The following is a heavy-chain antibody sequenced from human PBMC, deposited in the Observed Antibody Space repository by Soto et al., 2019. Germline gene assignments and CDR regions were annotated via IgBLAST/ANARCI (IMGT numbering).Heavy chain of an antibody. Sequence: QVQLVQSGAEVKKPGSSVKVSCKASGGTFSSYAISWVRQAPGQGLEWMGGIIPIFGTANYAQKFQGRVTITADESTSTAYMELSSLRSEDTAVYYCAREVITGTNDDYYYYYYGMDVWGQGTTVNVSS. V-gene: IGHV1-69*01. D-gene: IGHD1-7*01. J-gene: IGHJ6*02. CDR1: GGTFSSYA. CDR2: IIPIFGTA. CDR3: AREVITGTNDDYYYYYYGMDV.